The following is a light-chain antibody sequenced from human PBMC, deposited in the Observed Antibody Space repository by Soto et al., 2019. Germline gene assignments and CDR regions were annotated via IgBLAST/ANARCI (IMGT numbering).Light chain of an antibody. J-gene: IGKJ2*01. CDR3: QQSFSPPYT. CDR1: QSLTRH. V-gene: IGKV1-39*01. CDR2: SAS. Sequence: DIQMTQSPSSLSASAGDRVTITCRASQSLTRHLTWYQQKPGEAPKLLIYSASTLQSGVPSRFSGSGSGTDFTLPITSLQPEDFATYCCQQSFSPPYTFGQGTKWIS.